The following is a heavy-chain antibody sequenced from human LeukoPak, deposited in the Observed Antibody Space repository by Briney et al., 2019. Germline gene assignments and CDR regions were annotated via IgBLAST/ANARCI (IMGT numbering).Heavy chain of an antibody. CDR3: ARNIRFGGNYYFDY. CDR2: INPDSGGT. Sequence: ASVKVSCKASGYTFTGYYIHWVRQAPGQGLEWMGWINPDSGGTNYAQKFQGRVTMTRDTSIRTAYMELSSLKSEDTAVYYCARNIRFGGNYYFDYWGQGTLVTVSS. D-gene: IGHD3-16*01. CDR1: GYTFTGYY. V-gene: IGHV1-2*02. J-gene: IGHJ4*02.